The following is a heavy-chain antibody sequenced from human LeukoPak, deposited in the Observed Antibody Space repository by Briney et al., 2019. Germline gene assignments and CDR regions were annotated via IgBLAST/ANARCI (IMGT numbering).Heavy chain of an antibody. V-gene: IGHV4-4*07. Sequence: PSETLSLTCTVSGGSISSYYWSWIRQPAGKGLEWIGRIYTSGSTNYNPSLKGRVAMSVDTSKNQFSLKLSSETAADTAVYYCARDGAAGIYYYYYGMDVWGQGTTVTVSS. J-gene: IGHJ6*02. CDR3: ARDGAAGIYYYYYGMDV. CDR2: IYTSGST. D-gene: IGHD6-13*01. CDR1: GGSISSYY.